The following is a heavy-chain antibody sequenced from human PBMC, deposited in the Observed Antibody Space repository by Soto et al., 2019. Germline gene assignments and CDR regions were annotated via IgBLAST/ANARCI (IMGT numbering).Heavy chain of an antibody. V-gene: IGHV3-7*05. Sequence: GGSLRLSCAASGFTFSSYWMSWVRQAPGKGLEWVANIKQDGSEKYYVDSVKGRFTISRDNAKNSLYLQMNSLRAEDTAVYYCAREDRMATISAFKYWGQGTLVTVSS. CDR2: IKQDGSEK. J-gene: IGHJ4*02. CDR1: GFTFSSYW. CDR3: AREDRMATISAFKY. D-gene: IGHD5-12*01.